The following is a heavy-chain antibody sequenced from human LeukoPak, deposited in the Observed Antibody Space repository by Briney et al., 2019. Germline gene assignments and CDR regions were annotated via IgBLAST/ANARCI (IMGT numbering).Heavy chain of an antibody. CDR2: IKQDGSEK. Sequence: GGSLRLSCAASGFTFSSYGMHWVCQAPGQGLEWVAIIKQDGSEKYYVDSVKGRFTISRNNANNSLYLQMNSLRAEDTVVYYCARELPRYYSGMDVWGQGTTVTVSS. J-gene: IGHJ6*02. CDR3: ARELPRYYSGMDV. CDR1: GFTFSSYG. V-gene: IGHV3-7*01.